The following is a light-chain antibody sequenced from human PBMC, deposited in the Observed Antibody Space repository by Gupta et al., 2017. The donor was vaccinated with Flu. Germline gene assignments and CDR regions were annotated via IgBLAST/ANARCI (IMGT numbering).Light chain of an antibody. CDR3: NSYTSSGTLV. J-gene: IGLJ2*01. Sequence: HSALTQPASVSGSPGQSITISCTGTNSDVGGYDYVSWYQQYPGKAPKLMVYEVINRPSGVSNRFSGSKSGNTASLTISGLQAEDEADYYCNSYTSSGTLVFGGGTKLTVL. CDR1: NSDVGGYDY. CDR2: EVI. V-gene: IGLV2-14*03.